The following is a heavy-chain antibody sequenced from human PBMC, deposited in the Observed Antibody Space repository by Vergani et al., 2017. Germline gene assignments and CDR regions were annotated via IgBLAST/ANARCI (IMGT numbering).Heavy chain of an antibody. J-gene: IGHJ3*02. CDR3: ASPRSYYDDSSGTADAFDI. CDR1: GYSFTSYW. CDR2: IDPSDSYT. Sequence: EVQLVQSGAEVKKPGESLRISCKGSGYSFTSYWISWVRQMPGKGLEWMGRIDPSDSYTNYSPSFQGHVTISADKYISTAYLQWSSLKASDTAMYYCASPRSYYDDSSGTADAFDIWGQGTMVTVSS. D-gene: IGHD3-22*01. V-gene: IGHV5-10-1*03.